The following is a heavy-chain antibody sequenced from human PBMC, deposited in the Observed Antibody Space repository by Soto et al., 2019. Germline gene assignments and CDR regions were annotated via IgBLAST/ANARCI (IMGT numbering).Heavy chain of an antibody. CDR3: AKDLLWLWLGELTTRYYDYGMDV. D-gene: IGHD3-10*01. V-gene: IGHV3-30*18. CDR1: GFTFSSYG. J-gene: IGHJ6*02. Sequence: QVQLVESGGGVVQPGRSLRLSCAAYGFTFSSYGMHWVRQAPGKGLEWVAVISYDGSNKYYADSVKGRFTISRDNSKNTLYLQMNSLSAEDTAVYYCAKDLLWLWLGELTTRYYDYGMDVWGQGTTVTVSS. CDR2: ISYDGSNK.